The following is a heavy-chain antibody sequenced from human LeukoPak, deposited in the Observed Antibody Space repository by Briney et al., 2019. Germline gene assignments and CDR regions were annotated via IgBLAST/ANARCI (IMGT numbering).Heavy chain of an antibody. CDR2: IYYSGST. D-gene: IGHD6-19*01. V-gene: IGHV4-61*01. J-gene: IGHJ4*02. CDR1: GGSVSSGSYY. CDR3: AREKFLEWYAVAGTFGYFDY. Sequence: PSETLSLTCTVSGGSVSSGSYYWSWIRQPPGKGLEWIGYIYYSGSTNYNPSLKSRVTISVDTSKNQFSLKLSSVTAADTAVYYCAREKFLEWYAVAGTFGYFDYWGQGTLVTVSS.